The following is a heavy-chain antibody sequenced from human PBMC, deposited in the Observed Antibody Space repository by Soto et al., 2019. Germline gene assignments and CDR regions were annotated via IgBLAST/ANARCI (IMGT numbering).Heavy chain of an antibody. CDR1: GFTFSTYA. Sequence: EVQXLESGGGLVQPGGSLRLSCAASGFTFSTYALTWVRQAPGKGLEWVSGISASGDNTYYADSVKGRXXXSXDNXXXXXXXXXXXXXXXXXXXXXCXKSPHXGVVSLWYXFDYWGLGTLVTVSS. D-gene: IGHD3-3*01. CDR3: XKSPHXGVVSLWYXFDY. V-gene: IGHV3-23*01. CDR2: ISASGDNT. J-gene: IGHJ4*02.